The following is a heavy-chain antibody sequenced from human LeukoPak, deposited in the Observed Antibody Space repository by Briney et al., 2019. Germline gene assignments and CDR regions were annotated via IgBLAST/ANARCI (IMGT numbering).Heavy chain of an antibody. D-gene: IGHD3-22*01. CDR2: IYYSGST. Sequence: LETLSLTCTVSGGSISSYYWSWIRQPPGKGLEWIGYIYYSGSTNYNPSLKSRVTISVDTSKNQFSLKLSSVTAADTAVYYCARGYDSSGYYPVFDYWGQGTLVTVSS. CDR3: ARGYDSSGYYPVFDY. V-gene: IGHV4-59*12. J-gene: IGHJ4*02. CDR1: GGSISSYY.